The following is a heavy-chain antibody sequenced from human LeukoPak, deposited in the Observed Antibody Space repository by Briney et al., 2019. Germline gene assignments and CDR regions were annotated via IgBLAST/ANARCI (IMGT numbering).Heavy chain of an antibody. CDR2: INPSGDNT. J-gene: IGHJ5*02. D-gene: IGHD1-26*01. CDR3: ARDNSQGDSAWWFDP. Sequence: GASVKVSCKASGYTFTNNYMHWVRQAPGQGLEWMGIINPSGDNTWYAQKFQGRVTMTRDMATSTDYMEVSSLKSVDTAVYYCARDNSQGDSAWWFDPWGQGTLVTVSS. CDR1: GYTFTNNY. V-gene: IGHV1-46*01.